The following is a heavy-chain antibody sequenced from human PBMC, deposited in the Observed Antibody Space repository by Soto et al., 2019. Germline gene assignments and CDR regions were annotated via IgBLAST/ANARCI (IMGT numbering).Heavy chain of an antibody. J-gene: IGHJ4*02. V-gene: IGHV1-18*01. D-gene: IGHD3-10*01. Sequence: QVQLVQSGVEVKKPGASVKVSCKASGYTFITYGLSWVRQAPGQGFEWMGWLSTFKGNTNYAQKLQGRVTMTTDTSTSTADMELRSRGSDDTAVDDGARGGEKFDYWGQGALVTVSS. CDR2: LSTFKGNT. CDR1: GYTFITYG. CDR3: ARGGEKFDY.